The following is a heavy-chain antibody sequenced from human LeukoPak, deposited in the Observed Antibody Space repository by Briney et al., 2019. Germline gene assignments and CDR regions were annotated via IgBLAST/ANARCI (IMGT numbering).Heavy chain of an antibody. J-gene: IGHJ4*02. Sequence: SQTLSLTCAVYGGSFSGYYCSWIRQPPGKGLEWSGEINHSASTNYNPSLKSRVTISVDTSKNQFSLKLRYVTAADTAVYYCESVKTNYFGVVIMKDYFDYWGQGTLVTVSP. CDR3: ESVKTNYFGVVIMKDYFDY. V-gene: IGHV4-34*01. CDR2: INHSAST. CDR1: GGSFSGYY. D-gene: IGHD3-3*01.